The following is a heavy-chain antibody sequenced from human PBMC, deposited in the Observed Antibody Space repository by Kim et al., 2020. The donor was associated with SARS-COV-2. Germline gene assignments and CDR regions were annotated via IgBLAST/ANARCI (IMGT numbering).Heavy chain of an antibody. CDR2: IIPIFGTA. J-gene: IGHJ6*03. Sequence: SVKVSCKASGGTFSSYAISCVRQAPGQGLEWMGGIIPIFGTANYAHKFQGRVTITADESTSTGYMELSSLRSEDTAVYYCAGLWFRELFPGYYYMDVWGKGTTVTVSS. D-gene: IGHD3-10*01. CDR3: AGLWFRELFPGYYYMDV. V-gene: IGHV1-69*13. CDR1: GGTFSSYA.